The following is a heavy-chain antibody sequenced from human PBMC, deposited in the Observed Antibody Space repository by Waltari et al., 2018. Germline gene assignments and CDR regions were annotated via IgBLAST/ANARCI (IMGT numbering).Heavy chain of an antibody. CDR1: GFPFSPYT. D-gene: IGHD6-6*01. J-gene: IGHJ6*02. Sequence: EMQLLESGGALVQPGGSLRLSCAASGFPFSPYTINWVRQAPGKGLEWVAVLTASGLMDYGDSVKGRFIISRDNSKNILYLEMYRLRVEDTARYYCAKDEGARLAPTFGMDAWGQGTTVIVSS. CDR3: AKDEGARLAPTFGMDA. V-gene: IGHV3-23*01. CDR2: LTASGLM.